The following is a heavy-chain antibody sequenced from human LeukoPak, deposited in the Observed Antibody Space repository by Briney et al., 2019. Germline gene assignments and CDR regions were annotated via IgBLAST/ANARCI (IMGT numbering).Heavy chain of an antibody. J-gene: IGHJ4*02. D-gene: IGHD1-1*01. CDR2: IGGRGGST. Sequence: ETLSLTCAVYGGSFSGYYWSWIRQPPGKGPEWVSAIGGRGGSTYYADSLGGRFTISRDNSKDMLYLQMNSLRAEDTAVYYCAKSIQLERRTFDYWGQGTLVTVSS. V-gene: IGHV3-23*01. CDR1: GGSFSGYY. CDR3: AKSIQLERRTFDY.